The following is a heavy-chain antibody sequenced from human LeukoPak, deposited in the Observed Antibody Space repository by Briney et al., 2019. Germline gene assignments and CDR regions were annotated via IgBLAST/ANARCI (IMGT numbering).Heavy chain of an antibody. CDR3: AKGPGIAAAGTGYYYYYGMDV. D-gene: IGHD6-13*01. Sequence: GGSLRLSCAASGFTFSSYAMSWVRQAPGKGLEWVSAISGSGGSTYYADSVKGRFTISRDNSKNTLYLQMNSLRAEDTAVYYCAKGPGIAAAGTGYYYYYGMDVWGQGTTVTVSS. V-gene: IGHV3-23*01. CDR1: GFTFSSYA. J-gene: IGHJ6*02. CDR2: ISGSGGST.